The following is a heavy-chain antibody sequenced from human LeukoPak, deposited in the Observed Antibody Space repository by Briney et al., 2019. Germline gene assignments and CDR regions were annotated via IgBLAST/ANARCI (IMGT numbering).Heavy chain of an antibody. CDR2: ISSSGSTI. Sequence: GGSLRLSCAASGFTFSSYEMNWVRQAPGKGLEWVSYISSSGSTIYYADSVKGRFTISRDNAKNSLYLQMNSLRAEDTAVYYCAREGSGWYYFDYWGQGTLVTVSS. CDR3: AREGSGWYYFDY. V-gene: IGHV3-48*03. CDR1: GFTFSSYE. D-gene: IGHD6-19*01. J-gene: IGHJ4*02.